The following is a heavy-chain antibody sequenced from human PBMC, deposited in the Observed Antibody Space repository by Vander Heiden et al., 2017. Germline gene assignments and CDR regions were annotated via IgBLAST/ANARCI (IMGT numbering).Heavy chain of an antibody. V-gene: IGHV3-33*01. CDR3: ARDSDGAQGYYYDGMDV. CDR2: VWHDGIKK. CDR1: GFTFSSYG. J-gene: IGHJ6*02. D-gene: IGHD4-17*01. Sequence: QVQLVESGGGVVQPGRSLRLSCAASGFTFSSYGMHWVCQAPAKGPEWVAVVWHDGIKKYYAESVKGRFTISRDNSKNTLYLIMNSLRAEDTAVYYGARDSDGAQGYYYDGMDVWGQGTTVTVSS.